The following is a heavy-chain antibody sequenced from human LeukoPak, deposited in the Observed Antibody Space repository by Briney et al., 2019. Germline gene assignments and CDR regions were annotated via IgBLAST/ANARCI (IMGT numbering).Heavy chain of an antibody. CDR2: IYPGDSDS. D-gene: IGHD5-12*01. CDR1: GYTFTTYW. V-gene: IGHV5-51*01. J-gene: IGHJ5*02. Sequence: GESLKISCKGFGYTFTTYWIGWVRQMPGKGLERMGIIYPGDSDSRYSPSFQAQVTISADKSISTAYLQWSSLKASDTAMYYCARRVTTSIWFDPWGQGTLVTVSS. CDR3: ARRVTTSIWFDP.